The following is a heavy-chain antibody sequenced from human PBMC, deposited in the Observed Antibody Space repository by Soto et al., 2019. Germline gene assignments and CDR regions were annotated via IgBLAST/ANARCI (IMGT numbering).Heavy chain of an antibody. CDR1: GFTFSDNL. D-gene: IGHD4-4*01. CDR2: LNPDTGNT. V-gene: IGHV1-3*01. Sequence: QVHLVQSGAELKKPGASVNISCTASGFTFSDNLINWVRQAPGQGLEWMGWLNPDTGNTRYSETFQGRVTISRHSSARIAYLELMDLENEDTAVSFCSRYRHRGGARANEGFDVWGQGTMITVSS. CDR3: SRYRHRGGARANEGFDV. J-gene: IGHJ6*02.